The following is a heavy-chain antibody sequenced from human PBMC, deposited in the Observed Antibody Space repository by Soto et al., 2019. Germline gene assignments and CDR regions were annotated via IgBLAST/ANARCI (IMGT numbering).Heavy chain of an antibody. V-gene: IGHV1-69*13. Sequence: GASVKVSCKASGVTFSSYAISWVRQAPGQGLEWMGGIIPIFGTADYAQKFQGRVTITADESTSTAYMELNSLRSEDTAVYYCASPGGSYYGGVVFWGQGTVVTVSS. CDR1: GVTFSSYA. CDR2: IIPIFGTA. J-gene: IGHJ4*02. CDR3: ASPGGSYYGGVVF. D-gene: IGHD1-26*01.